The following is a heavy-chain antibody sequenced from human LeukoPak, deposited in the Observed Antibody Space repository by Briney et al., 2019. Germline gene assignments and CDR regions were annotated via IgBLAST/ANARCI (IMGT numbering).Heavy chain of an antibody. CDR1: GYSISSGYY. J-gene: IGHJ4*02. CDR2: IYHSGST. V-gene: IGHV4-38-2*02. D-gene: IGHD5-18*01. Sequence: SETLSLTCTVSGYSISSGYYWGWIRQPPGKGLEWIGSIYHSGSTYYNPSLKSRVTISVDTSKNQFSLKLSSVTAADTAVYYCARDPGRSGYSYGPPYFDYWGQGTLVTVSS. CDR3: ARDPGRSGYSYGPPYFDY.